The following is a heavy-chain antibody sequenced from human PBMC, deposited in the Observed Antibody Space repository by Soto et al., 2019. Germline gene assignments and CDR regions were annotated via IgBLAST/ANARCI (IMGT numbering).Heavy chain of an antibody. CDR3: ARESRLGYSYGDNYYYYGMDV. CDR1: GFTFSSYW. Sequence: GGSLRLSCAASGFTFSSYWMSWVRQAPGKGLEWVANIKQDGSEKYYVDSVKGRFTISRDNAKNSLYLQMNSLRAEDTAVYYCARESRLGYSYGDNYYYYGMDVWGQGTTVTVSS. CDR2: IKQDGSEK. J-gene: IGHJ6*02. V-gene: IGHV3-7*05. D-gene: IGHD5-18*01.